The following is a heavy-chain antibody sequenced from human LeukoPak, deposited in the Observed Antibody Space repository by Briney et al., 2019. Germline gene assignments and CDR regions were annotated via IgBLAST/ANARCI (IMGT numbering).Heavy chain of an antibody. Sequence: PSETLSLTCTVSGVSISSYYWSWIRQPPGKGLEWIGEINHSGSTNYNPSLKSRVTISVDTSKNQFSLKLSSVTAADTAVYYCAREEIMITFGGVIDHNWGQGTLVTVSS. J-gene: IGHJ4*02. V-gene: IGHV4-59*12. D-gene: IGHD3-16*02. CDR3: AREEIMITFGGVIDHN. CDR2: INHSGST. CDR1: GVSISSYY.